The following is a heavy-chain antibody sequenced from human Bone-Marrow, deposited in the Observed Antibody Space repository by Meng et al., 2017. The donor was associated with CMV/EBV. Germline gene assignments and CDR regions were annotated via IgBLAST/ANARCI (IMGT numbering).Heavy chain of an antibody. D-gene: IGHD3-9*01. CDR2: IIPIFGTA. Sequence: SVKVSCKASGGTFSSYAISWVRQAPGQGLEWMGGIIPIFGTANYAQKFQGRVTITTDESTSTAYMELSSLRSEDTAVYYCARETQREDYDILTADRIGGGGDYWGQGTLVTVSS. CDR3: ARETQREDYDILTADRIGGGGDY. V-gene: IGHV1-69*05. J-gene: IGHJ4*02. CDR1: GGTFSSYA.